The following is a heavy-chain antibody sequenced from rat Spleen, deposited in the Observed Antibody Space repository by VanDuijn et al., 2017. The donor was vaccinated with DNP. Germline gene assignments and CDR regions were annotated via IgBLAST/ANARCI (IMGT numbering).Heavy chain of an antibody. Sequence: VQLKESGPGLVQPSQTLSLTCTVAGFSLTSYNVHWVRQPPGKGLEWVASISSTGGGNTYYRDSVKGRFTISRDNAKSTLYLQMDSLRSEDTATYYCTRHRTIMPYYYAMDAWGQGVMVTVSS. CDR2: ISSTGGGNT. J-gene: IGHJ2*01. D-gene: IGHD1-12*01. CDR1: GFSLTSYN. CDR3: TRHRTIMPYYYAMDA. V-gene: IGHV5-25*01.